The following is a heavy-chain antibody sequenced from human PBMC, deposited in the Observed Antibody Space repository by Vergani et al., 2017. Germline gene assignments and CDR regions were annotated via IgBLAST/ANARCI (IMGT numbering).Heavy chain of an antibody. Sequence: QVQLVQSGAEVKKPGASVKVSCKASGYTFTSYYMHWVRQAPGQGLEWMGIINPSGGSTSYAQKFQGRVTMPRDTSTSTVYMELSSLRSEDTAVYYCARDPPYYDILTGYPPFDYWGQGTLVTVSS. J-gene: IGHJ4*02. CDR1: GYTFTSYY. CDR3: ARDPPYYDILTGYPPFDY. D-gene: IGHD3-9*01. CDR2: INPSGGST. V-gene: IGHV1-46*01.